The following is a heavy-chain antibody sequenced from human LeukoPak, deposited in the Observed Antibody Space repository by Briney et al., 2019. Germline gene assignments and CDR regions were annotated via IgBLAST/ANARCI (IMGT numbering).Heavy chain of an antibody. D-gene: IGHD7-27*01. V-gene: IGHV1-46*01. CDR1: GYTFTSYY. Sequence: ASVKVSCKASGYTFTSYYMHWVRQAPGQGLEWMGIINPSGGSTSYAQKFQGRVTMTRDTSTRTVYMRLSSLRSEDTAVYCCARVAAEETWGSFEYWGQGTLVTVSS. J-gene: IGHJ4*02. CDR3: ARVAAEETWGSFEY. CDR2: INPSGGST.